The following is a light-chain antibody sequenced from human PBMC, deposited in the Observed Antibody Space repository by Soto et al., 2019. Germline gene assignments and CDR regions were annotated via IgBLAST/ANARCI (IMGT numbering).Light chain of an antibody. CDR1: SSDIGGYDY. Sequence: QSALTQPASVSGSPGQSITLSCTGTSSDIGGYDYVSWYQRHPGKEPKLIIYDVNNRHSGVYNRSSGSKSGNTDSLTISGHQAEDEADYYCTSYASGSSHVVFGGGTKLTVL. J-gene: IGLJ2*01. CDR3: TSYASGSSHVV. V-gene: IGLV2-14*01. CDR2: DVN.